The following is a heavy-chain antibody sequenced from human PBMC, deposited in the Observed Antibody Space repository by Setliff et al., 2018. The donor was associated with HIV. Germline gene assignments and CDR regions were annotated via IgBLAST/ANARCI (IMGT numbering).Heavy chain of an antibody. CDR3: ARVEGATPDAFDI. Sequence: SETLSLTCTVSGGSISSSSYYWGWIRQPPGKGLEWIGSIHYSGSTYYNPSLKSRVTISVDTSKNQFSLKLSSVTAADTAVYYCARVEGATPDAFDIWGQGTMVTVSS. J-gene: IGHJ3*02. D-gene: IGHD1-26*01. CDR2: IHYSGST. V-gene: IGHV4-39*07. CDR1: GGSISSSSYY.